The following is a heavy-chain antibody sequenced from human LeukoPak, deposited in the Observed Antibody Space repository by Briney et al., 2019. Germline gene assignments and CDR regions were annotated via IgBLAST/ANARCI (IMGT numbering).Heavy chain of an antibody. CDR1: GFTFSSNA. J-gene: IGHJ5*02. CDR3: AKDGTSGWYVGNWFDP. V-gene: IGHV3-23*01. D-gene: IGHD6-19*01. CDR2: IGGSGGST. Sequence: PGGSLRLSCAASGFTFSSNAMSWARKPPGKGLEWASVIGGSGGSTYYADSAKGRFTISRDNSKNAVYLQMNSLRAEDTAVYYCAKDGTSGWYVGNWFDPWGQGTLVTVSS.